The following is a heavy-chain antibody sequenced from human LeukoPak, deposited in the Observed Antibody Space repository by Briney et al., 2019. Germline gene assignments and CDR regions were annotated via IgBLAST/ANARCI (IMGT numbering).Heavy chain of an antibody. J-gene: IGHJ4*02. CDR2: INHSGST. D-gene: IGHD3-22*01. V-gene: IGHV4-34*01. CDR3: ARGRGRSGNSSGYYSFRY. CDR1: GGSFSGYY. Sequence: KASETLSLTCAVYGGSFSGYYWNWIRQPPGKGLEWIGEINHSGSTNYNPSLKSRVTISVDTSKNQFSLKLSSVTAADTAVYYCARGRGRSGNSSGYYSFRYWGQGTLVTVSS.